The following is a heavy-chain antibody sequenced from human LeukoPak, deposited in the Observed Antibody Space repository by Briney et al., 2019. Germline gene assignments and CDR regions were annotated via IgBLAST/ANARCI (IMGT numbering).Heavy chain of an antibody. V-gene: IGHV3-7*01. J-gene: IGHJ6*03. CDR2: IKQDGSEK. CDR3: ARETPERLMIVVVSYYYYMDV. CDR1: GFTFSSYW. D-gene: IGHD3-22*01. Sequence: PGGSLRLSCAASGFTFSSYWMSWVRQAPGKGLEWVANIKQDGSEKYYVDSVKGRFTISRDNAKNSLYLQMNSLRAEDTAVYYCARETPERLMIVVVSYYYYMDVWGQGTTVTVSS.